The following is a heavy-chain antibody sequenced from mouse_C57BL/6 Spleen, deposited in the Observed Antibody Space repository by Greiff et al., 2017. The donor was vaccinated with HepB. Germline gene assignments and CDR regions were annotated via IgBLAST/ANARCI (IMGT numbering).Heavy chain of an antibody. D-gene: IGHD2-2*01. CDR2: IDPANGNT. J-gene: IGHJ3*01. Sequence: VQLQQSVAELVRPGASVKLSCTASGFNIKNTYMHWVKQRPEQGLEWIGRIDPANGNTKYAPKFQGKATITADTSSNIAYLQLSSLTSEDTAIYYCGRGGGDDRSFGAYWGQGTLVTVSA. V-gene: IGHV14-3*01. CDR3: GRGGGDDRSFGAY. CDR1: GFNIKNTY.